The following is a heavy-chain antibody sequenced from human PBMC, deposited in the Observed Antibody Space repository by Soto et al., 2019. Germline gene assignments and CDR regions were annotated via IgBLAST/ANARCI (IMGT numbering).Heavy chain of an antibody. CDR3: AKNLRGIMIFGGMDI. CDR1: GFTFSSYA. V-gene: IGHV3-23*01. Sequence: EVQLLESGGGLVQPGGSLRLSCAASGFTFSSYAMSWVRQAPGKGLEWVSAISGSGGSTYYADSVKGRFTISRDNSKNTLYLQVNRMIAQDTAVYSCAKNLRGIMIFGGMDIWGKGTTVTFSS. D-gene: IGHD3-9*01. CDR2: ISGSGGST. J-gene: IGHJ6*04.